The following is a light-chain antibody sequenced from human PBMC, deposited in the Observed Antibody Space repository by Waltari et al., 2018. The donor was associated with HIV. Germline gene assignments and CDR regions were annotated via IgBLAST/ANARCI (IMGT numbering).Light chain of an antibody. V-gene: IGLV3-1*01. J-gene: IGLJ3*02. CDR2: QDS. CDR1: KVGDKY. Sequence: SYELTQTPSVSVSPGQTASITCSGDKVGDKYASWYQQKPGQSPVLVIYQDSKRPSGIPERFAGSNSGNTATLTISGTQAMDEADYYSQAWDSSTVWVFGGGTKLTVL. CDR3: QAWDSSTVWV.